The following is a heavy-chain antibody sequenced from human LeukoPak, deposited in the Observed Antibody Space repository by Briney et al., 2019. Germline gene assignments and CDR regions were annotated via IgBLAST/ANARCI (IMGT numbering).Heavy chain of an antibody. Sequence: SETLPLTCAVYGGSFSGYYWSWIRQPPGKGLEWIGEINHSGSTNYNPSLKSRVTISVDTSKNQFSLKLSSVTAADTAVYYCARGTGTGGDGNDYWGQGTLVTVSS. J-gene: IGHJ4*02. CDR1: GGSFSGYY. D-gene: IGHD1-7*01. CDR3: ARGTGTGGDGNDY. V-gene: IGHV4-34*01. CDR2: INHSGST.